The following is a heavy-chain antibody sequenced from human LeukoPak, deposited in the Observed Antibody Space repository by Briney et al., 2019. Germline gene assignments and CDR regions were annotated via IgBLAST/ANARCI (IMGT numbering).Heavy chain of an antibody. V-gene: IGHV3-66*01. Sequence: GGSLRLSCAASGFTVSNTYMSWVRQAPGKGLEWVSIIYGGGDTYYADSVKGRFTISRDNSENTLYLQMNSLRAENTVVYYCATAEQAVAGNCGDYWGHGTLVTVSS. CDR2: IYGGGDT. D-gene: IGHD6-19*01. J-gene: IGHJ4*01. CDR3: ATAEQAVAGNCGDY. CDR1: GFTVSNTY.